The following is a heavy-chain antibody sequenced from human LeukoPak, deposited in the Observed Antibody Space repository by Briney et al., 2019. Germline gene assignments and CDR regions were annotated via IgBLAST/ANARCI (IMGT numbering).Heavy chain of an antibody. CDR3: ARGHGSGRQALDY. J-gene: IGHJ4*02. Sequence: GGSLRLSCAASGFTLSSYSMNWVRQAPGKGLEWVSYISSGSSTIYYADSVKGRFTISRDNAKNSFYLQMNSLRAEDTAVYYCARGHGSGRQALDYRGQGTLVTVSS. CDR2: ISSGSSTI. CDR1: GFTLSSYS. V-gene: IGHV3-48*01. D-gene: IGHD3-10*01.